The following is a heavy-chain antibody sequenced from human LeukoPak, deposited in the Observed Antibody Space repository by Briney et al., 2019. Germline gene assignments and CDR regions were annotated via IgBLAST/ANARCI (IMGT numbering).Heavy chain of an antibody. CDR3: ERRVTGFPLEHDGFDI. J-gene: IGHJ3*02. Sequence: GESLKISCRGSGYSFSNYWIGWVRQVPGKGLEWMAMIFPRDSDTRYSPSFHGQVTVSVDKSITTAFLQWSSLKASDTAIYYCERRVTGFPLEHDGFDIWGQGTVVTVSS. V-gene: IGHV5-51*01. D-gene: IGHD3-9*01. CDR1: GYSFSNYW. CDR2: IFPRDSDT.